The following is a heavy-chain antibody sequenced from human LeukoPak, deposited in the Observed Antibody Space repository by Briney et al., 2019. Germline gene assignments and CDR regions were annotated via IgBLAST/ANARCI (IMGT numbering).Heavy chain of an antibody. CDR1: GFTFSSYA. V-gene: IGHV3-30-3*01. CDR3: ARGWVVRGVIIPPDY. Sequence: GGSLRLSCAASGFTFSSYAMHWVRQAPGKGLEWVAVISYDGSNKYYADSVKGRFTISRDNSKNTLYLQMNSLRAEDTAVYYCARGWVVRGVIIPPDYWGQGTLVTVSS. CDR2: ISYDGSNK. J-gene: IGHJ4*02. D-gene: IGHD3-10*01.